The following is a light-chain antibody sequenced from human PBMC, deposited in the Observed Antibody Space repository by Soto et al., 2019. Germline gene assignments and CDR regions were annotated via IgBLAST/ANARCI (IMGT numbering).Light chain of an antibody. J-gene: IGKJ3*01. CDR3: QQRSNWPPVFT. CDR1: QSVSSY. V-gene: IGKV3-11*01. CDR2: DAS. Sequence: DIVLTQSPATLSLSPGERATLSCRASQSVSSYLAWYQQKPGQAPRLLIYDASNRATGIPARFSGSRSGTDLTLIISSLEPEDFAVYYCQQRSNWPPVFTFGPGTKVDIK.